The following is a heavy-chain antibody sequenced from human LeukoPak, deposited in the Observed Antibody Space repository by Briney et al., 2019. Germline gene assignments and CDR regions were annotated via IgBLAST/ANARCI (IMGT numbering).Heavy chain of an antibody. CDR3: ARGNGIAAADPYYYYYGMDV. CDR1: GGSFSDYY. Sequence: PSETLSLTCAVYGGSFSDYYWSWIRQPPGKGLEWIGEINHRGSTNYNPSLKSRVTISVDTSKNQFSLKLSSVTAADTAVYYCARGNGIAAADPYYYYYGMDVWGQGTTVTVSS. CDR2: INHRGST. V-gene: IGHV4-34*01. J-gene: IGHJ6*02. D-gene: IGHD6-13*01.